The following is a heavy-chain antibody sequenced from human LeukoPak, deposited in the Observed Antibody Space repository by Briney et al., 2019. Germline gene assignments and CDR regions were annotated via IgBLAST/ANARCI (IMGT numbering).Heavy chain of an antibody. CDR2: ISSSSSSI. Sequence: GGSLRLSCAASRFTFSSYSMNWVRQAPGKGLEWVSYISSSSSSIYYADSVKGRFTISRDNSKNTLYLQMDSLRAEDTAVYNCAKDRRRDDVLTGSFSDWGQGTLVTVSS. D-gene: IGHD3-9*01. V-gene: IGHV3-48*01. CDR3: AKDRRRDDVLTGSFSD. CDR1: RFTFSSYS. J-gene: IGHJ4*02.